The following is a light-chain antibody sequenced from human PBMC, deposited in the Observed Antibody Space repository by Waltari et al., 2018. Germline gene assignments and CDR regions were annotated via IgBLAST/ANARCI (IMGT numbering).Light chain of an antibody. V-gene: IGLV3-25*03. J-gene: IGLJ3*02. CDR2: KDS. CDR1: TLPKES. CDR3: QSADSSGSYVL. Sequence: SYGLTQAPSVSVSPGQTARITCSGDTLPKESAYWYRQKPGQAHVLVIYKDSGRPSGIPERFSGSRAGKTVALTINGVQAEDEAEYYCQSADSSGSYVLFGGGTKLTVL.